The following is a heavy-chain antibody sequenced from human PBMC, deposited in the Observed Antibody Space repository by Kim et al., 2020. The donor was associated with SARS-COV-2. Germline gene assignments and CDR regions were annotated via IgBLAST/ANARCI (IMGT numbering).Heavy chain of an antibody. CDR1: GFTFSSYG. D-gene: IGHD1-26*01. V-gene: IGHV3-33*01. CDR3: ARGRGSYYYYFDY. Sequence: GGSLRLSCAASGFTFSSYGMHWVRQAPGKGLEWVTVIWYDGSNKYYADSVKGRFTISRDNSKNTLYLQMNSLRAEDTAVYYCARGRGSYYYYFDYWGQGTLVTVSS. CDR2: IWYDGSNK. J-gene: IGHJ4*02.